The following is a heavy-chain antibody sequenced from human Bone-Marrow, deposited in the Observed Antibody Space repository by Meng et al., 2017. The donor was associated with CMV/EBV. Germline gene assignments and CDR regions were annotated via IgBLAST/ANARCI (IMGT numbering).Heavy chain of an antibody. CDR3: ARVRLMWGMDV. V-gene: IGHV3-48*03. CDR2: ISSSGSTI. Sequence: GGSLRLSCAASGFTFSSYEMNWVRQAPGKGLEWVSYISSSGSTIYYADSVKGRFTISRDNAKNSLYLQMNSLRAEDTAVYYCARVRLMWGMDVWGQWNTVTVSS. CDR1: GFTFSSYE. D-gene: IGHD2-8*01. J-gene: IGHJ6*02.